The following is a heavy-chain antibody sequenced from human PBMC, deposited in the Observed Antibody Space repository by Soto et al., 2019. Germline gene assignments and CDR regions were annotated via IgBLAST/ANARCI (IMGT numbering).Heavy chain of an antibody. CDR1: GGTFSSYA. D-gene: IGHD3-22*01. Sequence: SVKVSCKASGGTFSSYAISWVRQAPGQGLEWMGGIIPIFGTANYAQKFQGRVTITADESTSTAYMELSSLRSEDTAVYYCASLPYYYDSSGPFDYWGQGXLVTVYS. J-gene: IGHJ4*02. V-gene: IGHV1-69*13. CDR3: ASLPYYYDSSGPFDY. CDR2: IIPIFGTA.